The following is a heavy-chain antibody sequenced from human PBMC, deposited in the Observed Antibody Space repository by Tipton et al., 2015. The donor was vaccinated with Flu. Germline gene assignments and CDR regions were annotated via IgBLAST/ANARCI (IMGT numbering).Heavy chain of an antibody. CDR3: ARGGGSPSY. Sequence: LVQSSETLSLTCTVSGGSLSSFYWTWIRQSAGKGLEWIGRVYSSGTTNFNPSLKSRLTMSLDASKNQFSLTLNSVTAADTAVYYCARGGGSPSYWGQGTLVTVSS. CDR2: VYSSGTT. CDR1: GGSLSSFY. D-gene: IGHD2-15*01. J-gene: IGHJ4*02. V-gene: IGHV4-4*07.